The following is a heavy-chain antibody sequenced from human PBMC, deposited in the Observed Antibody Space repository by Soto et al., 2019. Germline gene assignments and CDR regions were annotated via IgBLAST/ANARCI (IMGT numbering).Heavy chain of an antibody. CDR1: GGSISGYY. J-gene: IGHJ6*02. CDR2: MYNTGST. D-gene: IGHD2-21*02. CDR3: ARDLWGYCGTDCYPLDV. V-gene: IGHV4-59*01. Sequence: SETLPLTCTVSGGSISGYYWIWIRQPPGKGLEWIGYMYNTGSTVYNPSFKSRVTISVDTSKNQFSLKLNSVTAADTAVYYCARDLWGYCGTDCYPLDVWGQGTTVTVSS.